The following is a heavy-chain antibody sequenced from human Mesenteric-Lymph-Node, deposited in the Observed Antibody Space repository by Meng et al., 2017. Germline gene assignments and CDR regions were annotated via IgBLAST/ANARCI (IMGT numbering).Heavy chain of an antibody. Sequence: GGSLRLSCAASGFTFSSYAMHWARQAPGKGLEWVAVISYDGSNKYYADSVKGRFTISRDNSKNTLYLQMNSLRAEDTAVYYCARESYDSSGYYDYWGQGTLVTVSS. CDR1: GFTFSSYA. D-gene: IGHD3-22*01. V-gene: IGHV3-30*01. CDR3: ARESYDSSGYYDY. CDR2: ISYDGSNK. J-gene: IGHJ4*02.